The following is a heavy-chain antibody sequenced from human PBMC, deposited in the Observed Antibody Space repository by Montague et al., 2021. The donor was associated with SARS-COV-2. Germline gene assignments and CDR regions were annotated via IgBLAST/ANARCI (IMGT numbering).Heavy chain of an antibody. CDR2: ISYSRST. CDR3: ARIGSETDGYDYTYPV. CDR1: RASVRSCNSD. V-gene: IGHV4-61*01. J-gene: IGHJ4*02. D-gene: IGHD3-16*01. Sequence: SETLSLTCTVSRASVRSCNSDWNWIRQPPGEGREWNGYISYSRSTNYSPSLKSPVTISVDTAKNQLSLKLISATAADTAVYYCARIGSETDGYDYTYPVWGQGTLVTVSS.